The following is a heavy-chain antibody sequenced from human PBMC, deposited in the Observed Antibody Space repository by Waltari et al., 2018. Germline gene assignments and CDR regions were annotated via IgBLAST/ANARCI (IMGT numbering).Heavy chain of an antibody. J-gene: IGHJ1*01. CDR3: ARALDYYDSSGYGQH. Sequence: QVQLVQSGAEVKKPGASVKVSCKASGYTFTSSYMHWLRQAPGQGLEWMGIINPSGGSTSYAQKCQGRVTMTRDTSTSTVYMELSSRRSEDTAVYYCARALDYYDSSGYGQHWGQGTLVTVSS. CDR2: INPSGGST. CDR1: GYTFTSSY. D-gene: IGHD3-22*01. V-gene: IGHV1-46*01.